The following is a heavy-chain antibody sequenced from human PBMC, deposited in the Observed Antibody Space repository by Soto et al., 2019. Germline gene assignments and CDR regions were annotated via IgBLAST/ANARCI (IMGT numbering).Heavy chain of an antibody. CDR3: ARHYGSESYYNGWFDP. J-gene: IGHJ3*01. V-gene: IGHV4-59*08. CDR1: GDSISRHY. CDR2: IFYSWST. D-gene: IGHD3-10*01. Sequence: PSETLSLTCTVSGDSISRHYWSWIRQPPGKELEWIGYIFYSWSTNYNSSLKSRVTISADTSKNQVSLKLSSVTAADTAVYYCARHYGSESYYNGWFDPWGQGKMVT.